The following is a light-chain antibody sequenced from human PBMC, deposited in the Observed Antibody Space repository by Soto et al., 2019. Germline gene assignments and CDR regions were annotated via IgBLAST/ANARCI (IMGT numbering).Light chain of an antibody. Sequence: DIQMTQSPSSLSASVGDRVTITCQASPDISNYLKWYQQKPGKAPKLLIYDASNWETGVPSRFSGSGAGTDFTFTISSLQPEDIATYYCQQYDNLPSFGGGTKVEIK. CDR1: PDISNY. V-gene: IGKV1-33*01. J-gene: IGKJ4*01. CDR3: QQYDNLPS. CDR2: DAS.